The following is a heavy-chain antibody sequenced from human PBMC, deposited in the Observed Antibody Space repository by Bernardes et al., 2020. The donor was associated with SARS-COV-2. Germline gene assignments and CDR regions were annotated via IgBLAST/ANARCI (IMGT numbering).Heavy chain of an antibody. J-gene: IGHJ6*02. V-gene: IGHV3-74*01. CDR2: MSPDGSST. Sequence: GGSLRLSCAASGLTFSSFWMNWVRQVPGKGPVWVSLMSPDGSSTVYADSVRGRFTISRDNAKNTLYLQMNRLTAEDTAVYYCVRDMRRQYVDYYYGLDVWGQGTTVTVSS. D-gene: IGHD2-8*01. CDR1: GLTFSSFW. CDR3: VRDMRRQYVDYYYGLDV.